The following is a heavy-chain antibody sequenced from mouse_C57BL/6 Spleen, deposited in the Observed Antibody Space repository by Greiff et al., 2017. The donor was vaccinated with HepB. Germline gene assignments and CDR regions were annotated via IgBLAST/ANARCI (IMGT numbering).Heavy chain of an antibody. D-gene: IGHD1-3*01. CDR3: AREGSSEVYFDY. J-gene: IGHJ2*01. CDR2: IYPRSGNT. V-gene: IGHV1-81*01. Sequence: QVQLQQSGAELARPGASVKLSCKASGYTFTSYGISWVKQRTGQGLEWIGEIYPRSGNTYYNEKFKGKATLTADKSSSTAYMELRSLTSEDSAVYFCAREGSSEVYFDYWGQGTTLTVSS. CDR1: GYTFTSYG.